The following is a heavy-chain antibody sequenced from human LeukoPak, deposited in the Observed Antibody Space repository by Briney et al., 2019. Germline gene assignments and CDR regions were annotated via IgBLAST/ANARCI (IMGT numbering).Heavy chain of an antibody. CDR2: IYTGGST. Sequence: GRSLRLYCAASGFTVTTNYMSWVSRAPGKGLEWVSVIYTGGSTFNADSVKGRFTISRDNSKNTLYLHMNSLRVDDTDVYYCAKAVGGSGYYQYYDGMDVWGQGATVAVSS. D-gene: IGHD6-19*01. CDR3: AKAVGGSGYYQYYDGMDV. J-gene: IGHJ6*02. CDR1: GFTVTTNY. V-gene: IGHV3-66*01.